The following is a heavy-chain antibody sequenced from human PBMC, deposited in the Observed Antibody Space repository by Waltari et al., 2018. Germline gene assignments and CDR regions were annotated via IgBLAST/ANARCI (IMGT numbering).Heavy chain of an antibody. J-gene: IGHJ4*02. CDR2: ISYDGSNK. CDR3: ARAPSIAARRLDY. CDR1: GFTFSSYA. V-gene: IGHV3-30-3*01. Sequence: QVQLVESGGGVVQPGRSLRLSCAASGFTFSSYAMHWVRQAPGKGLEWVAVISYDGSNKYYADSVKGRFTISRDNSKNTLYLQMNSLRAEDTAVYYCARAPSIAARRLDYWGQGTLVTVSS. D-gene: IGHD6-6*01.